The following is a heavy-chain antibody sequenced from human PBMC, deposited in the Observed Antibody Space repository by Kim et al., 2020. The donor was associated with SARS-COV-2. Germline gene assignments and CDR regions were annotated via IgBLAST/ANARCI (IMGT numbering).Heavy chain of an antibody. J-gene: IGHJ6*02. Sequence: GGSLRLSCAASGFTFSSYGMHWVRQAPGKGLEWVAVISYDGSNKYYADSVKGRFTISRDNSMNTLYLQMNSLRAEDTAVYYCAKDLYSRVYAAAGTYYYYGMDVWGQGTTVTVSS. CDR3: AKDLYSRVYAAAGTYYYYGMDV. CDR2: ISYDGSNK. CDR1: GFTFSSYG. V-gene: IGHV3-30*18. D-gene: IGHD6-13*01.